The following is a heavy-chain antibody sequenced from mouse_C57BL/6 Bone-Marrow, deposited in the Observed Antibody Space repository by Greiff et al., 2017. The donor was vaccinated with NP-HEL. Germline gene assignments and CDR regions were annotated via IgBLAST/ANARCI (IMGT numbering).Heavy chain of an antibody. CDR3: ARHYDSNYFDY. J-gene: IGHJ2*01. Sequence: DVKLVESGGDLVKPGGSLKLSCAASGFTFSSYGMSWVRQTPDKRLAWVATISSGGSYTYYPDSVKGRFTISRDNAKNTLYLQMSSLKSEDTAMYYCARHYDSNYFDYWGQGTTLTVSS. D-gene: IGHD1-1*01. CDR1: GFTFSSYG. CDR2: ISSGGSYT. V-gene: IGHV5-6*02.